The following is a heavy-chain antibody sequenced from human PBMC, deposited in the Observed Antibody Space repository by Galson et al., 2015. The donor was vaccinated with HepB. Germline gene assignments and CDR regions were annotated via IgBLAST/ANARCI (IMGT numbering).Heavy chain of an antibody. CDR2: ISSSSSYT. CDR1: GFTFSDYY. CDR3: ARGSSSSWYYWFDP. Sequence: SLRLSCAASGFTFSDYYMSWIRQAPGKGLEWVSYISSSSSYTNYADSEKGRFTISRDNAKNSLYLQMNSLRAEDTAVYYCARGSSSSWYYWFDPWGQGTLVTVSS. V-gene: IGHV3-11*06. J-gene: IGHJ5*02. D-gene: IGHD6-13*01.